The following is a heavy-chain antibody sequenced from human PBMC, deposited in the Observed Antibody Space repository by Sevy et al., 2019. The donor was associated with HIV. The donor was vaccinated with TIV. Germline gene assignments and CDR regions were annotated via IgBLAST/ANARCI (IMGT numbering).Heavy chain of an antibody. J-gene: IGHJ2*01. Sequence: SETLSLTCAVSGGSFSGYSWDWIRQPPGKGLEWIGEVNHSGSINYNPSLKSRFTISVDTSKNQFSLKLNFVTAADTAVYYCARGGVAVVPSPIIGLGPWTKYWYFDLWGRGTLVTVSS. V-gene: IGHV4-34*01. CDR3: ARGGVAVVPSPIIGLGPWTKYWYFDL. D-gene: IGHD2-2*02. CDR1: GGSFSGYS. CDR2: VNHSGSI.